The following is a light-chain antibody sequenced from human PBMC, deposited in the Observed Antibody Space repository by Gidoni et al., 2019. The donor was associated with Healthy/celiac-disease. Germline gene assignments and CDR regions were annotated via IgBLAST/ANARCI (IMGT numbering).Light chain of an antibody. CDR3: QSYDSSLSGSKV. J-gene: IGLJ3*02. CDR1: SSNIGAGYD. V-gene: IGLV1-40*01. Sequence: QSVLTQPPPVSAAPGQRVTISCTGSSSNIGAGYDVHWYQQLPGTAPNLLIYGNSNRPSGVPDRFSGSKSGTSASLAITGLQAEDEADYYCQSYDSSLSGSKVFGGGTKLTVL. CDR2: GNS.